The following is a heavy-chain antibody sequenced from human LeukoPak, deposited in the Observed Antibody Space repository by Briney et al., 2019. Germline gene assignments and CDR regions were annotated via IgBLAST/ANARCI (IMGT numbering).Heavy chain of an antibody. D-gene: IGHD5-18*01. V-gene: IGHV3-53*01. J-gene: IGHJ4*02. Sequence: GGSLRLSCAASGXTVSSNYMSWVRQAPGKGLEWVSVIYSGGATYYADSVRGRFTISRDSSKNMLYLQMNSLRVEDTAVYFCARYVDTAYWGQGTLVTVSS. CDR2: IYSGGAT. CDR3: ARYVDTAY. CDR1: GXTVSSNY.